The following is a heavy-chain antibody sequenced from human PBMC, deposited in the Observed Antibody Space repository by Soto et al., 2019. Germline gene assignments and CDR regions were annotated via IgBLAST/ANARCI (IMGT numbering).Heavy chain of an antibody. CDR3: ARSTHDFWSGYPVYYYYGMDV. CDR1: GFTFSSGW. D-gene: IGHD3-3*01. CDR2: INTDGSGT. Sequence: GGSLRLSCAASGFTFSSGWMHWVRQAPGKGLVWVSRINTDGSGTNYADSVKGRFTISRDNSKNTLYLQMNSLRAEDTAMYYFARSTHDFWSGYPVYYYYGMDVWGQGTTVTVSS. J-gene: IGHJ6*02. V-gene: IGHV3-74*01.